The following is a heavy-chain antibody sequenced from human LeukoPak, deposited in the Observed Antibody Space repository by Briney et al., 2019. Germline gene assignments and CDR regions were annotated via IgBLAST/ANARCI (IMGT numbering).Heavy chain of an antibody. CDR1: GFTFSSYS. CDR2: ISSSSSYI. J-gene: IGHJ6*02. CDR3: ARDTYCGGDCYTLYGMDV. V-gene: IGHV3-21*01. D-gene: IGHD2-21*02. Sequence: GGSLRLSCAASGFTFSSYSMNWVRQAPGKGLEWVSSISSSSSYIYYADSVKGRFTISRDNAKNSLYLQMNSLRAEDTAVYYCARDTYCGGDCYTLYGMDVRGQGTTVTVSS.